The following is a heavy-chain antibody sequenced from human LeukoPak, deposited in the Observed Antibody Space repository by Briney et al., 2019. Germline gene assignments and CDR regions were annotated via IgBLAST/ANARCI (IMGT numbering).Heavy chain of an antibody. CDR3: ARDQVGAARFDS. V-gene: IGHV1-2*02. CDR2: INPNSGDT. Sequence: ASVKVSCKASGYIFSGYYMHWVRQAPGQGLEWMGWINPNSGDTNYAQKFQGRVTMTRDTSISTAYMELSRLRSDDTAVYYCARDQVGAARFDSWGQGPLVTV. D-gene: IGHD2-15*01. CDR1: GYIFSGYY. J-gene: IGHJ4*02.